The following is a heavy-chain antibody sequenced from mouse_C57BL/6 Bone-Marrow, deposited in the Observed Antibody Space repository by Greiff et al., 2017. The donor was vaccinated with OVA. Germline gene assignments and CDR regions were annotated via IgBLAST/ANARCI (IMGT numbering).Heavy chain of an antibody. V-gene: IGHV14-4*01. CDR2: IDPENGDT. CDR1: GFNIKDDY. J-gene: IGHJ3*01. Sequence: EVMLVESGAELVRPGASVKLSCTASGFNIKDDYMHWVKQRPEQGLEWIGWIDPENGDTEYASKFQGKATITADTSSNTAYLQLSSLTSEDTAVYYCTRLYDYDSWFAYWGQGTLVTVSA. CDR3: TRLYDYDSWFAY. D-gene: IGHD2-4*01.